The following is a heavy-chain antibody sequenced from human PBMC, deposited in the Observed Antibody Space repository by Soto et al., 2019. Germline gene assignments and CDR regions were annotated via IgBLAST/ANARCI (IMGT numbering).Heavy chain of an antibody. V-gene: IGHV3-30*18. CDR1: GFTFSSSG. J-gene: IGHJ4*02. CDR3: AKEFHSWNYFDY. Sequence: VGSLILSCAXSGFTFSSSGMHWVRQAPGKGLEWVAVISYDGSNKFYADSVKGRFTISRDNFRNTLYLQMNSLRAEDTAVYYCAKEFHSWNYFDYWGQGTLVTVSS. CDR2: ISYDGSNK. D-gene: IGHD1-20*01.